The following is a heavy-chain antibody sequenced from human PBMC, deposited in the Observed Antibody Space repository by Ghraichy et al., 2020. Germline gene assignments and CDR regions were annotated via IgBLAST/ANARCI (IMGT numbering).Heavy chain of an antibody. V-gene: IGHV4-39*01. J-gene: IGHJ5*02. CDR2: IYHSGST. CDR3: ARVGYSYGTNWFDP. Sequence: SETPSLTCTVSGGSISTSDYYWGWIRQPPGKGLEWIGSIYHSGSTYYDPSLKSRVTISIDTSKNQFSLNLNSVTAADTAIYYCARVGYSYGTNWFDPWGQGTLVTVSS. D-gene: IGHD5-18*01. CDR1: GGSISTSDYY.